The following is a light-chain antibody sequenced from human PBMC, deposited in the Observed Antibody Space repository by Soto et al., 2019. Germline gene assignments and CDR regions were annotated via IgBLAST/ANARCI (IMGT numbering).Light chain of an antibody. CDR3: SSYAGSNNVV. J-gene: IGLJ2*01. V-gene: IGLV2-8*01. CDR2: EAS. CDR1: SSDVCGYNY. Sequence: QSALTQPPSASGSPGQSVTITCTGTSSDVCGYNYATWYQQHPGKAPKLLIYEASKRPSGVPDRFSGSNSGNTASLTVSGLQAEDEADYYCSSYAGSNNVVFGGGTKLTVL.